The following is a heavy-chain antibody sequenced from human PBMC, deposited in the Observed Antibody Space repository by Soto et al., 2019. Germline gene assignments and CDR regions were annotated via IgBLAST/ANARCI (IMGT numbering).Heavy chain of an antibody. J-gene: IGHJ4*02. CDR1: GFTFTSSA. D-gene: IGHD2-8*01. CDR3: AADATAWQQMVPSDY. Sequence: QMQLEQSGPEVKKPGTSVKVSCKASGFTFTSSAFQWVRQARGQRLEWIGWIAVGSGYTNYAQRFQDRVTLTRDMSTATTYMELSRLTSEDTAIYYCAADATAWQQMVPSDYWGQGTLVIVSS. V-gene: IGHV1-58*01. CDR2: IAVGSGYT.